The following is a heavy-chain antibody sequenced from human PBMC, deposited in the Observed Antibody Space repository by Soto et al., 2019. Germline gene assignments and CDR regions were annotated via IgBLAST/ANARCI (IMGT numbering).Heavy chain of an antibody. CDR2: ISGDGDTT. CDR1: GFIFNKYA. D-gene: IGHD6-13*01. Sequence: EVQLLQSGGELVQPGESLRLSCAASGFIFNKYAMTWVRQAPGKGLEWVSAISGDGDTTYYADSVKGRFTISRDNSKDTLFLQMNSLRAEDTALYYCASPNVTSSWTSDYWGQGTLVTVSS. V-gene: IGHV3-23*01. J-gene: IGHJ4*02. CDR3: ASPNVTSSWTSDY.